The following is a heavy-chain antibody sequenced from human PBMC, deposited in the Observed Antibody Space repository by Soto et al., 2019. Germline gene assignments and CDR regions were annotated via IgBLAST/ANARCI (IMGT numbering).Heavy chain of an antibody. CDR2: INHSGST. V-gene: IGHV4-34*01. Sequence: SETLSLTCAVYGGSFSGYYWSWIRQPPGKGLEWIGEINHSGSTNYNPSLKSRVTISVDTSKNQFSLKLSSVTAADTAVYYCARGLGEVLLWFGELLRPHYYFDYWGQGTLVTVSS. J-gene: IGHJ4*02. D-gene: IGHD3-10*01. CDR1: GGSFSGYY. CDR3: ARGLGEVLLWFGELLRPHYYFDY.